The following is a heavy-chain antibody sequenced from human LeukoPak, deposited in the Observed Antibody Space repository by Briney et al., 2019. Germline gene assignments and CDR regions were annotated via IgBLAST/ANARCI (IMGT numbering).Heavy chain of an antibody. J-gene: IGHJ4*02. D-gene: IGHD3-10*01. CDR1: GFTFSSYG. CDR3: AKRESSYGSGSYFPDY. Sequence: GGSLRLSCAASGFTFSSYGMHWVRQAPGKGLEWVAVISYDGSNKYYADSVKGRFTISRDNSKNTLYLQMNSLRAEDTAVYYCAKRESSYGSGSYFPDYWGQGTLVTVSS. V-gene: IGHV3-30*18. CDR2: ISYDGSNK.